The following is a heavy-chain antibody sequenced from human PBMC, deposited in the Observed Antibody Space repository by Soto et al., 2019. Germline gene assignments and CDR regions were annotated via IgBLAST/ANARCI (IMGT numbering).Heavy chain of an antibody. CDR2: ISGSGGST. V-gene: IGHV3-23*01. D-gene: IGHD6-13*01. Sequence: EVQLLESGGGLVQPGGSLRLSCAASGFTFSSYAMSWVRQAPGKGLEWVSAISGSGGSTYYADSVKGRFTISRDNSKNALYLQMNSLRAEDTAVYYCAKDSYYSSSWYCWFEPWGQGTLVTVSS. J-gene: IGHJ5*02. CDR1: GFTFSSYA. CDR3: AKDSYYSSSWYCWFEP.